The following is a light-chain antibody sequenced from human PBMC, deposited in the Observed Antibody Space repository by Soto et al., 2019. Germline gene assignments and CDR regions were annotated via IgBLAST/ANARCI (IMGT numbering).Light chain of an antibody. J-gene: IGLJ2*01. CDR2: DDN. CDR3: QSYDSSNPVI. V-gene: IGLV6-57*01. Sequence: NFMLTQPHSVSASPGKTVTISCTRSSGTIASNYVHWYQQRPGSSPTTVIYDDNQRPSGVPDRFSGSIDSSSNSASLTISGLKTEDEADYYCQSYDSSNPVIFGGGTKLTVL. CDR1: SGTIASNY.